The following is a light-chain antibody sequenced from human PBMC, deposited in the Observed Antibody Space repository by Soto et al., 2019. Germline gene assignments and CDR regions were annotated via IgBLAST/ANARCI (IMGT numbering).Light chain of an antibody. CDR2: AAS. CDR3: QQYYNSVLT. Sequence: DIQMTQSPSSLSASLGDRVTITCRASQSISNFLNWLQHKPGKAPKVLISAASTLQSGVPPRFSGSVSGTDFTLTISSLQPEDSASYYCQQYYNSVLTFGGGTKVDIK. CDR1: QSISNF. J-gene: IGKJ4*01. V-gene: IGKV1-39*01.